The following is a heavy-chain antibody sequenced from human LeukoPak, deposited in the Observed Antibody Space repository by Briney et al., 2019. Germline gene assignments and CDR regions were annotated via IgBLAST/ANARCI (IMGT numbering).Heavy chain of an antibody. D-gene: IGHD3-22*01. CDR1: GGSFSGYY. Sequence: SETLSLTCAVYGGSFSGYYWSWIRQPPGKGLEWIGEINHSGSTNYNPSLKSRVTISVDTSKNQFSLKLSSVTAADTAVYYCARGRGRSGYGYWGQGTLVTVSS. CDR2: INHSGST. J-gene: IGHJ4*02. CDR3: ARGRGRSGYGY. V-gene: IGHV4-34*01.